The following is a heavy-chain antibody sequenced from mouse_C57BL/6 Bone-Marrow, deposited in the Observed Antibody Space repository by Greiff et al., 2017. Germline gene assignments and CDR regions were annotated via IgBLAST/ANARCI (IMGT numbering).Heavy chain of an antibody. D-gene: IGHD1-1*01. Sequence: QVQLQQPGAELVKPGASVKLSCKASGYTFTSYWMHWVKQRPGQGLEWIGMIHPNSGSTNYNEKFKSKATLTVDKSSSTAYMQLSSLTSEDSAVYYCARKEYYYGPAGFAYWGQGTLVTVSA. CDR2: IHPNSGST. CDR3: ARKEYYYGPAGFAY. CDR1: GYTFTSYW. J-gene: IGHJ3*01. V-gene: IGHV1-64*01.